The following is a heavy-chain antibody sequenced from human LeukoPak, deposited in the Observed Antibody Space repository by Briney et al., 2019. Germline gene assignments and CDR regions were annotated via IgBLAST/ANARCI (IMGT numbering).Heavy chain of an antibody. J-gene: IGHJ4*02. CDR3: AKEGSKSSSLDY. CDR2: ISYDGSNK. V-gene: IGHV3-30*18. CDR1: GFTFSSYG. D-gene: IGHD6-13*01. Sequence: PGGSLRLSCAASGFTFSSYGMLWVRQAPGKGLEWVAVISYDGSNKYYADSVKGRFTISRDNSKNTLYLQMNSLRAEDTAVYYCAKEGSKSSSLDYWGQGTLVTVSS.